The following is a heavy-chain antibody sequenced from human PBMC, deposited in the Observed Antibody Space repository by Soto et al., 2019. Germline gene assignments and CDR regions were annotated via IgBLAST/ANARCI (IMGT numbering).Heavy chain of an antibody. Sequence: PSETLSLTCSVSGGSTSSRTFWWAWIRQPPGKGLEWIGDMYYSGSSYSSPSLKSRVTLSVDTSKNQLSLKLNSVTAADTAVYYCARHPRDDYNYGGSGIFDYWGQGTLVTVSS. J-gene: IGHJ4*02. V-gene: IGHV4-39*01. D-gene: IGHD4-4*01. CDR2: MYYSGSS. CDR1: GGSTSSRTFW. CDR3: ARHPRDDYNYGGSGIFDY.